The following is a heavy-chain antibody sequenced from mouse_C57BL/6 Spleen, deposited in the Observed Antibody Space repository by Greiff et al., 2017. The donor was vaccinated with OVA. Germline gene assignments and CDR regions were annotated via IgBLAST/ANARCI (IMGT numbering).Heavy chain of an antibody. D-gene: IGHD2-3*01. J-gene: IGHJ2*01. CDR1: GYTFTSYW. Sequence: HVQLQQPWAELVKPGASVKLSCKASGYTFTSYWITWVKQRPGQGLEWIGDIYPGSGSTNYNEKFKSKATLTVDTSSSTAYMQLSSLTSEDSAVDYSARGGLLLYYFDYGGKGTTRTVAS. CDR3: ARGGLLLYYFDY. CDR2: IYPGSGST. V-gene: IGHV1-55*01.